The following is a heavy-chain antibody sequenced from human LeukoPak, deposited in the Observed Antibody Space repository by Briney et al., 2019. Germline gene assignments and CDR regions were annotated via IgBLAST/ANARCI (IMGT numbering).Heavy chain of an antibody. CDR1: GGTFSSYA. V-gene: IGHV1-69*05. Sequence: SVKVSCKASGGTFSSYAISWVRQAPGQGLEWMGRIIPIFGTANYAQKFQGRVTITTDESTSTAYMELSSMRSEDTAVYYCARDRMVSSAFDYWGQGTLVTVSS. D-gene: IGHD6-19*01. CDR2: IIPIFGTA. CDR3: ARDRMVSSAFDY. J-gene: IGHJ4*02.